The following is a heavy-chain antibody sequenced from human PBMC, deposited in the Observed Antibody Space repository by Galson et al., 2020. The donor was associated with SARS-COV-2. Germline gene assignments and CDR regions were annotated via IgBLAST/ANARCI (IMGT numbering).Heavy chain of an antibody. D-gene: IGHD1-26*01. V-gene: IGHV2-70*11. CDR3: ARSIVGASMYYYGMDV. CDR1: GFSLSTSGMC. CDR2: IDWDDDK. J-gene: IGHJ6*02. Sequence: SGPTLVKPTQTLTLTCTFSGFSLSTSGMCVSWIRQPPGKALEWLARIDWDDDKYYSTSLKTRLTISKDTSKNQVVLTMTNMDPVATATYYCARSIVGASMYYYGMDVWGQGTTVTVSS.